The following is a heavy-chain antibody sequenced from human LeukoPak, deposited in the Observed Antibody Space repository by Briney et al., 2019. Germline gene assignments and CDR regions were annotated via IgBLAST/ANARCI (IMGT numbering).Heavy chain of an antibody. CDR3: ASGVLRYFDWLSPFDY. Sequence: ASVKVSCKASGYTFTGYYMHWVRQAPGQGLEWMGGIIPIFGTANYAQKFQGRVTITADESTSTAYMELSSLRSEDTAVYYCASGVLRYFDWLSPFDYWGQGTLVTVSS. J-gene: IGHJ4*02. V-gene: IGHV1-69*13. CDR1: GYTFTGYY. CDR2: IIPIFGTA. D-gene: IGHD3-9*01.